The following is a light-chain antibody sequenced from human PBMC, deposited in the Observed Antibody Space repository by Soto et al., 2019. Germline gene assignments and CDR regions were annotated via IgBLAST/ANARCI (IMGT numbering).Light chain of an antibody. J-gene: IGLJ3*02. CDR2: TSN. Sequence: QLVLTQPPSASGTPGQRVTITCSGSSSNIGSNTVNWYQQLPGTAPKLLIYTSNQRPSGVPDRFSGSKSGTSASLAISGLQSEDEADYYRAAWDDSLNGWVFGGGTKLTVL. CDR1: SSNIGSNT. CDR3: AAWDDSLNGWV. V-gene: IGLV1-44*01.